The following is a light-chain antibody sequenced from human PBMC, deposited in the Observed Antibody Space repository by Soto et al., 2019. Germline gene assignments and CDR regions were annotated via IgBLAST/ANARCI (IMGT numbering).Light chain of an antibody. CDR1: QSVSSS. Sequence: EIVLTQSPATLSLSPGEGATLSCRASQSVSSSLAWYQQKPGQAPRLLIYDASNRATGIPARFSGSGSGTDFTLTIRSLEPEDFAVYFCQQRSNWPPFTFGPGTKVDFK. CDR3: QQRSNWPPFT. J-gene: IGKJ3*01. CDR2: DAS. V-gene: IGKV3-11*01.